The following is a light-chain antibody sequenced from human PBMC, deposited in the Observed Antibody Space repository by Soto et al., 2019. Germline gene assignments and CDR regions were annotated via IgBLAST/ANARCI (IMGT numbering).Light chain of an antibody. CDR2: DVS. J-gene: IGLJ1*01. CDR3: SSYTSSSPL. Sequence: QSALTQPASVSGSPGQSITISCTGTSSDVGGYNYVSWYQQHPGKAPKLMIYDVSNRPSGVSNRFSGSKSGNTASLTISGLQAEDEADYYGSSYTSSSPLFGTGTKLTVL. V-gene: IGLV2-14*01. CDR1: SSDVGGYNY.